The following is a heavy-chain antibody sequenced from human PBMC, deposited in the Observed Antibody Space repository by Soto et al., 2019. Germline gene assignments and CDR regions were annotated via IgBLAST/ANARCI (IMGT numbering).Heavy chain of an antibody. J-gene: IGHJ6*02. V-gene: IGHV1-18*01. D-gene: IGHD3-3*01. CDR1: GYTFTDDG. CDR3: ARGYDIWSGRSFGMDV. CDR2: INTYNDKT. Sequence: QVQMVQSGGEVKKPGASVKVSCKTSGYTFTDDGISWVRQAPGQGLEWMGWINTYNDKTDYTQKLQARVTLTTDTATTTAYMELRSLTSDDTAVYYCARGYDIWSGRSFGMDVWGQGTTIIVSS.